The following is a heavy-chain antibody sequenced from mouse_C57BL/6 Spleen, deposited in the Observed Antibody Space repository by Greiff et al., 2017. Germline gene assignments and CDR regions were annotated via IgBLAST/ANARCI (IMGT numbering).Heavy chain of an antibody. J-gene: IGHJ4*01. Sequence: EVMLVESGGGLVQPGGSMKLSCAASGFTFSDAWMDWVRQSPEKGLEWVAEIRNKANNHATYYAESVKGRFTISRDDSKSSVYLQMNSLRAEDTGIYYCTRDYDYDESMDYWGQGTSVTVSS. CDR1: GFTFSDAW. CDR3: TRDYDYDESMDY. CDR2: IRNKANNHAT. V-gene: IGHV6-6*01. D-gene: IGHD2-4*01.